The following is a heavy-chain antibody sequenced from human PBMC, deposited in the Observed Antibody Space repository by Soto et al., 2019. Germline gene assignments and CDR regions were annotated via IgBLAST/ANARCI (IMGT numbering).Heavy chain of an antibody. J-gene: IGHJ4*02. V-gene: IGHV1-2*02. CDR3: ASYGISSGDYLPFDY. Sequence: ASEKVSCKASGYTFTGYYMHWVRQAPGQGLEWMGWINPNSGGTNYAQKFQGRVTMTRDTSISTAYMELSRLRSDDTAVYYCASYGISSGDYLPFDYWGQGTLVTVSS. CDR1: GYTFTGYY. CDR2: INPNSGGT. D-gene: IGHD4-17*01.